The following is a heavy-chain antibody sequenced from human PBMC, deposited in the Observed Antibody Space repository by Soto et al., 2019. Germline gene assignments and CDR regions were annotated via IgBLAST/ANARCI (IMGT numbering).Heavy chain of an antibody. Sequence: ASVKLPCQPSGYMLISDGTNWLRHARGQGLEWMGWISAYNGNTKYAQNHQGRVSMTKDTSTSTAYMEMRSLRADDTAVYYCVRDLDGSGSYYTDYWGPGTLVTVSS. CDR1: GYMLISDG. CDR3: VRDLDGSGSYYTDY. V-gene: IGHV1-18*01. D-gene: IGHD3-10*01. CDR2: ISAYNGNT. J-gene: IGHJ4*02.